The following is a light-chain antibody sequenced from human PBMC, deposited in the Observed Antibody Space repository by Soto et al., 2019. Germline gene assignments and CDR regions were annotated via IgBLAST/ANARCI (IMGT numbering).Light chain of an antibody. V-gene: IGKV3-20*01. J-gene: IGKJ4*01. CDR1: QSVSGSY. CDR3: QQSYKTPLT. CDR2: GAS. Sequence: EIVLTQSPGTLSLSPGERATLSCRASQSVSGSYLAWYQQKPGQAPRLLIYGASSRATGIPDRFSGSGSGTDFTLTISSLQPEDFATYYCQQSYKTPLTFGGGTKVEI.